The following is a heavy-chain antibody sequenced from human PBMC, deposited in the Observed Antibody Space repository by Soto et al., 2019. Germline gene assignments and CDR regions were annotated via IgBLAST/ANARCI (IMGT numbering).Heavy chain of an antibody. V-gene: IGHV4-31*03. CDR3: ARWGYYGSGSHRARDY. Sequence: SETLSLTCTVYGGSISSGGYYWSWIRQHPGKGLEWIGYIYYSGSTYYNPSLKSRVTISVDTSKNQFSLKLSSVTAADTAVYYCARWGYYGSGSHRARDYWGQGTLVTVSS. D-gene: IGHD3-10*01. J-gene: IGHJ4*02. CDR2: IYYSGST. CDR1: GGSISSGGYY.